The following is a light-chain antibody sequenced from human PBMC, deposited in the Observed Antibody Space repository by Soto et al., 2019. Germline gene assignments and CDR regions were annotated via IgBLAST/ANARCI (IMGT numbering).Light chain of an antibody. V-gene: IGLV4-69*01. CDR3: QTWGTGFQV. Sequence: QPVLTQSPSASASLGASVKLTCTLSSGHSKYAIAWHQQQPEKGPRYLMRLNSDGRHIKGDGIPDRFSGSSSGAERYLSISRLQSEDEADYYCQTWGTGFQVFGTGTKLTVL. J-gene: IGLJ1*01. CDR1: SGHSKYA. CDR2: LNSDGRH.